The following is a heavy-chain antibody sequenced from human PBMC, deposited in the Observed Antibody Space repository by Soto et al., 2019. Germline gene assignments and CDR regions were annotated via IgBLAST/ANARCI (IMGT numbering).Heavy chain of an antibody. CDR2: IHYSGTT. CDR1: GGSISSYY. Sequence: SETLSLTCTVSGGSISSYYWSWIRQPPGKGLEWIANIHYSGTTNYNPSLASRVTLSVDTSKNQFSLKMTSVTAADRAMYFCARYNSYAIDYWGRGTLVTVSS. CDR3: ARYNSYAIDY. D-gene: IGHD2-8*01. V-gene: IGHV4-59*01. J-gene: IGHJ4*02.